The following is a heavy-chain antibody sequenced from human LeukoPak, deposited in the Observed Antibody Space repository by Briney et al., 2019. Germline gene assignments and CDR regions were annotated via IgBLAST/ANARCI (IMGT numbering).Heavy chain of an antibody. CDR1: GGSISSSSYS. Sequence: PSETLSLTCTVSGGSISSSSYSWGWIRQPPGKGLEWIGSIYNSGGTYYNPSLKSRVTISVDTSKNQFSLKLSSVTAADTAVYYCARDRYYDSGSYYNWGQGTLVTVSS. V-gene: IGHV4-39*07. J-gene: IGHJ4*02. D-gene: IGHD3-10*01. CDR2: IYNSGGT. CDR3: ARDRYYDSGSYYN.